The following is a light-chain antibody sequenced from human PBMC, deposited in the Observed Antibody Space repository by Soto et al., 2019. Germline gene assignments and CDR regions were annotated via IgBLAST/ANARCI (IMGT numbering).Light chain of an antibody. CDR2: GAF. J-gene: IGKJ1*01. CDR1: QSVRSN. Sequence: EIVMTQSPATLSVSPGERATLSCRASQSVRSNLAWYQQKPGQAPRLLIYGAFTRATGIPARFSGSGSGTEFTLTISSLQSEDFAVYYCQQYNTWWTFGQWTKVEIK. CDR3: QQYNTWWT. V-gene: IGKV3-15*01.